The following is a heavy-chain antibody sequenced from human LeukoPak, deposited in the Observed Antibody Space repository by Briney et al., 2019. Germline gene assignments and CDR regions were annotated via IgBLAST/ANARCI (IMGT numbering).Heavy chain of an antibody. Sequence: ASVKVSCKASGYTFIGYYMHWVRQAPGQGLEWMSWINPNSGATNYAQKFQGRVTLTRDTSISTAYMELTRLRSDDTAVYYCARADEYRSEYYFDYWGQGTLVTVSS. CDR1: GYTFIGYY. V-gene: IGHV1-2*02. J-gene: IGHJ4*02. CDR3: ARADEYRSEYYFDY. CDR2: INPNSGAT. D-gene: IGHD6-6*01.